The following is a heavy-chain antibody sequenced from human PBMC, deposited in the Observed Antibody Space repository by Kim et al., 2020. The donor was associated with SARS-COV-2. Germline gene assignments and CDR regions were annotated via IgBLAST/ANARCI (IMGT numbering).Heavy chain of an antibody. CDR1: GFTFSSYS. CDR2: ISSSSSYI. J-gene: IGHJ3*02. V-gene: IGHV3-21*01. Sequence: GGSLRLSCAASGFTFSSYSMNWVRQAPGKGLEWVSSISSSSSYIYYADSVKGRFTISRDNAKNSLYLQMNSLRAEDTAVYYCARAQRGSPPSDAFDILGQGPMVPVSS. CDR3: ARAQRGSPPSDAFDI. D-gene: IGHD1-26*01.